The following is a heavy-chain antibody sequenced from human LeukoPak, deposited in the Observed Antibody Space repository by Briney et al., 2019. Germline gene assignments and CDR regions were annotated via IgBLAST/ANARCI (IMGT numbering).Heavy chain of an antibody. CDR1: GFTFSNAW. Sequence: GGSLRLSCAASGFTFSNAWMSWVRQAPGKGLEWVSVIYSGGSTYYADSVKGRFTISRDNSKNTLYLQMNSLRAEDTAVYYCARDRAWRGGHNWFDPWGQGTLVTVSS. CDR2: IYSGGST. D-gene: IGHD3-3*01. CDR3: ARDRAWRGGHNWFDP. V-gene: IGHV3-53*01. J-gene: IGHJ5*02.